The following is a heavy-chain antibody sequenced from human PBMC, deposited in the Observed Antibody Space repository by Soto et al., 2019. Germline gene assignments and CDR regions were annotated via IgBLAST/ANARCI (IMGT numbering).Heavy chain of an antibody. CDR2: IDPSDGSA. CDR3: GRALPRSPIFNP. CDR1: GYSLSSYS. V-gene: IGHV1-46*01. D-gene: IGHD3-9*01. Sequence: GASVKVSCKASGYSLSSYSIHWLRQAPGQGLEWMGVIDPSDGSATYAQKFQGRVSMTRDMSTSTVYMEMSRLTFEDTAVYFCGRALPRSPIFNPWGQGTQVTVSS. J-gene: IGHJ5*02.